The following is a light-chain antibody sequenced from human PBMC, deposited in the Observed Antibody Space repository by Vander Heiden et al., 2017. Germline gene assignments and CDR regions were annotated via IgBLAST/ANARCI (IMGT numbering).Light chain of an antibody. J-gene: IGLJ1*01. Sequence: QSALTQPASVSGSPGQSITISCTGTSGDSGGYNYVSWYQQPPGKAPQHMFYDVGSRPAVVSNRFAGSKSGKTASLTISGLQAEDEADYYCCSYTSSSTYVFGAGTKVTVL. CDR2: DVG. V-gene: IGLV2-14*03. CDR1: SGDSGGYNY. CDR3: CSYTSSSTYV.